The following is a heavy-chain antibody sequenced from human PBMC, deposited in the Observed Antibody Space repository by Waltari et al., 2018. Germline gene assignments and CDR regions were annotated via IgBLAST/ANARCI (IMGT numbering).Heavy chain of an antibody. V-gene: IGHV3-7*01. J-gene: IGHJ4*02. CDR3: ARDPGWGALDY. CDR2: IKTDGSAQ. D-gene: IGHD6-19*01. Sequence: VQLVESGGGLVQPGGSLGLSCVAPDFRFSTPWMSWVRQAPGQGLEWVAIIKTDGSAQDYVDSVKGRFSISRDNAKRSLYLQMNSLRVEDTAVYYCARDPGWGALDYWGQGTLVTVSS. CDR1: DFRFSTPW.